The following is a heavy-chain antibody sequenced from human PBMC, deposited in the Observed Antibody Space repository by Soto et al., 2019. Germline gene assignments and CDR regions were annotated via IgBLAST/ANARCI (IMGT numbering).Heavy chain of an antibody. Sequence: GASVKVSCKASGGTFSSYAISWVRQAPGQGLEWMGGIIPIFGTANYAQKFQGRVTITADKSTSTAYMELSSLRSEDTAVYYCARARCGGDCYTFDYWGQRTLVTVSS. CDR3: ARARCGGDCYTFDY. CDR1: GGTFSSYA. J-gene: IGHJ4*02. CDR2: IIPIFGTA. V-gene: IGHV1-69*06. D-gene: IGHD2-21*02.